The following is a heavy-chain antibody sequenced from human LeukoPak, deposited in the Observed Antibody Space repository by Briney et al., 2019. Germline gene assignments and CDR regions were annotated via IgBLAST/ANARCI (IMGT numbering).Heavy chain of an antibody. V-gene: IGHV3-30*02. CDR1: GFTFSSYG. CDR3: AKGGSSLTHYYYYMDV. J-gene: IGHJ6*03. Sequence: GGSLRLSCAASGFTFSSYGMHWVREAPGKGLEWVAFIRYDGSNKYYADSVKGRFTISRDNSKNTLYLQMNSLRAEDTAVYYCAKGGSSLTHYYYYMDVWGKGTTVTISS. D-gene: IGHD2-2*01. CDR2: IRYDGSNK.